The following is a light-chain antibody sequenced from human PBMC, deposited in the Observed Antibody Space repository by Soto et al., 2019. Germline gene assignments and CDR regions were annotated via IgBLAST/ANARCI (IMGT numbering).Light chain of an antibody. CDR1: SSDVGSYNF. V-gene: IGLV2-23*01. CDR3: CSFAGTNTFNYV. CDR2: EGS. J-gene: IGLJ1*01. Sequence: QSALTQPASVSGSPGQSITISCTGTSSDVGSYNFVSWYQQYPDKAPKLMIYEGSKRPSGVSNRFSGSKSDNTASLTISGLQTEDEADYYCCSFAGTNTFNYVFGTGTKLTVL.